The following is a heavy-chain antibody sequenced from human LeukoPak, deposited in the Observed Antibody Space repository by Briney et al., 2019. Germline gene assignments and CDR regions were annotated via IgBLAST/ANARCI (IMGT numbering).Heavy chain of an antibody. Sequence: GGSLRLSCAASGFTFSSYSMNWVRQAPGKGLEWVSYISSSSTIYYADSVKGRFTISRDNAKNSLYLQMNSLRAEVTAVYYCARDRIAARPGDYWGQGTLVTVSS. CDR2: ISSSSTI. CDR1: GFTFSSYS. J-gene: IGHJ4*02. V-gene: IGHV3-48*01. D-gene: IGHD6-6*01. CDR3: ARDRIAARPGDY.